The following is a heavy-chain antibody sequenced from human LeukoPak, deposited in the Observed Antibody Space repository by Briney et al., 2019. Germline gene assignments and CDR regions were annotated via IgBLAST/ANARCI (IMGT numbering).Heavy chain of an antibody. Sequence: ASVKVSCKASGYTFTDYYMHWVRQAPGQGLEWMGWINPNSGGTNFAQKFQGRVTMTRDTSISTAYMELSRLRSDDTAVFYCARSDSPTHHTTIDYRGQGTLVTVSS. J-gene: IGHJ4*02. D-gene: IGHD2/OR15-2a*01. CDR2: INPNSGGT. V-gene: IGHV1-2*02. CDR1: GYTFTDYY. CDR3: ARSDSPTHHTTIDY.